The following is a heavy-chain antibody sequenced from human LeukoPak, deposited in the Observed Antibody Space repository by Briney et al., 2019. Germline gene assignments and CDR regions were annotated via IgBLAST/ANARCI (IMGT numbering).Heavy chain of an antibody. CDR3: ARDDGDYAHPVDY. CDR2: IRYDGSNK. J-gene: IGHJ4*02. V-gene: IGHV3-30*02. CDR1: GFTFSSYG. D-gene: IGHD4-17*01. Sequence: GSLGLSSAASGFTFSSYGMHWVRQAPGKGLEWVAFIRYDGSNKYYADSVKGRFTISRDNSKNSLYLQMNSLRAEDTAVYYCARDDGDYAHPVDYWGQGTLVTVSS.